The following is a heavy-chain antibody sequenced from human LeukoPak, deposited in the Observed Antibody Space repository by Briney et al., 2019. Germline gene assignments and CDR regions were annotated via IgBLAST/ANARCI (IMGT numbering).Heavy chain of an antibody. CDR3: ARTNWGNWPLDL. CDR2: MSPYNGNT. V-gene: IGHV1-18*01. J-gene: IGHJ2*01. D-gene: IGHD7-27*01. Sequence: ASVKVSCKASNYTFTNYGITWVRQAPGQGLEGIGWMSPYNGNTNYAQKLQDRVTVTSDPSTSTASMDLKGLKSDDKAIYFCARTNWGNWPLDLWGRGNPVAVSS. CDR1: NYTFTNYG.